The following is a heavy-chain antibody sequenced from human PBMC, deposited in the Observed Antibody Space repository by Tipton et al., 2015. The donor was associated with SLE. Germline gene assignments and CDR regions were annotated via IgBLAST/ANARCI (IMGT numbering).Heavy chain of an antibody. V-gene: IGHV3-33*08. J-gene: IGHJ2*01. D-gene: IGHD6-13*01. Sequence: QVQLVQSGGGVVQPGRSLRLSCVGSGFPFRAYGMHWVRQAPGKGLEWVAGIDFDGSKEYYADSVKGRFTISRDNSKSTLFLQMSSLRPEDTAVYYCVRSGQRLVFWYFDLWGRGTLVTVSS. CDR3: VRSGQRLVFWYFDL. CDR2: IDFDGSKE. CDR1: GFPFRAYG.